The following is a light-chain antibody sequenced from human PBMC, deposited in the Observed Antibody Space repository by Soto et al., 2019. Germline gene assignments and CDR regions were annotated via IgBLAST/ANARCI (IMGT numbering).Light chain of an antibody. CDR2: DAS. CDR1: QSISSW. V-gene: IGKV1-5*01. CDR3: QQYNSPYT. Sequence: DIQMTQSPSTLSASVGDSFTLTCRASQSISSWVAWYQHKPGKAPKLLIYDASSLESGVPSRFSGSGSGKEFPLTISSLQRDDFATYYCQQYNSPYTFGQGTKRESK. J-gene: IGKJ2*01.